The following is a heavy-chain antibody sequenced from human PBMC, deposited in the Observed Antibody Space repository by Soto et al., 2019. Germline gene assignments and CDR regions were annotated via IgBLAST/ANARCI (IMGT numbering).Heavy chain of an antibody. D-gene: IGHD6-6*01. CDR2: ISSGAITI. Sequence: GGSLRLSCAASGFTFSDYYMNWIRQAPGKGLEWVSYISSGAITIYYADSVKGRFTISRDNAKNSLYLQMNSLRAEDTAVYYCAGQYSSSSVEFWGQGTLVTSPQ. CDR3: AGQYSSSSVEF. V-gene: IGHV3-11*01. CDR1: GFTFSDYY. J-gene: IGHJ4*02.